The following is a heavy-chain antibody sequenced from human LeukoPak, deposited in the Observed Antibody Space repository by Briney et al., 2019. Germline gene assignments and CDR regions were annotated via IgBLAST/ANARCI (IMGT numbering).Heavy chain of an antibody. J-gene: IGHJ5*02. CDR3: ASSSRGGGWFDP. CDR1: GGSISSYY. D-gene: IGHD6-6*01. CDR2: IYYSGST. V-gene: IGHV4-59*01. Sequence: SETLSLTCTVSGGSISSYYWSWIRQPPGKGLECIGYIYYSGSTNYNPSLKSRVTISVDTSKNQFSLKLSSVTAADTAVYYCASSSRGGGWFDPWGQGTLVTVSS.